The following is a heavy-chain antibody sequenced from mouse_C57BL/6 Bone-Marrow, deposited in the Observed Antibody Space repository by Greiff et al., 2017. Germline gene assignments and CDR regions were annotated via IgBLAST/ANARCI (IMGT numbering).Heavy chain of an antibody. Sequence: EVQLQQSGPVLVKPGASVKMSCKASGYTFTDYYMNWVKQSHGKSLEWIGVLNPYNGGTSYNQKFKGKATLTVDKSSSTAYMVLNSLTSEDSAVYYCASIYYDYYWYFDVWGTGTTVTVSS. CDR2: LNPYNGGT. V-gene: IGHV1-19*01. D-gene: IGHD2-4*01. CDR1: GYTFTDYY. CDR3: ASIYYDYYWYFDV. J-gene: IGHJ1*03.